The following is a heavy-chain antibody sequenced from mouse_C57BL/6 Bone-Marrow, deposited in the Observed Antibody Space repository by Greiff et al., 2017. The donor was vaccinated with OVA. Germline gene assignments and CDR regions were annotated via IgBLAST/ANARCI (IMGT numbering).Heavy chain of an antibody. Sequence: VQLQQSGPELVKPGASVKISCKASGYTFTDYYMNWVKQSHGKSLEWIGDINPNNGGTSYNQKFKGKATLTVDKSSSTAYMELRSLTSEDSAVYYCARSRVYSKAMDYWGQGTSVTVSS. CDR3: ARSRVYSKAMDY. CDR1: GYTFTDYY. D-gene: IGHD2-1*01. V-gene: IGHV1-26*01. CDR2: INPNNGGT. J-gene: IGHJ4*01.